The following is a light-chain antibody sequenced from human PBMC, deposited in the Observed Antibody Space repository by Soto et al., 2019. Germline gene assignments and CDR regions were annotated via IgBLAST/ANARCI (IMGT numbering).Light chain of an antibody. Sequence: QSALTQPASVSGSPGQSITISCTGTSSDIGSYNYVSWYQQYPGKAPKLMIYDVSNRPSGVSNRFSGSKSGNTASLTISGLRDEDEADYYCNSYTGSSSRYVFGTGTKVTVL. V-gene: IGLV2-14*01. CDR1: SSDIGSYNY. CDR2: DVS. J-gene: IGLJ1*01. CDR3: NSYTGSSSRYV.